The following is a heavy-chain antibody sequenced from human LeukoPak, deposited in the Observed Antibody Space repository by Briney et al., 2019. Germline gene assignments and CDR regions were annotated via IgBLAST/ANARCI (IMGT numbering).Heavy chain of an antibody. Sequence: PSETLSLTCTVSGGSISSYYWSWIRQPPGKGLEWIGHIYYSGSTNYNPSLKSRVTISVDTSKNQFSLKLSSVTAADTAVYYCARDFLSDFWSGYYRNHWFDPWGQGTLVTVSS. CDR1: GGSISSYY. J-gene: IGHJ5*02. CDR2: IYYSGST. CDR3: ARDFLSDFWSGYYRNHWFDP. D-gene: IGHD3-3*01. V-gene: IGHV4-59*01.